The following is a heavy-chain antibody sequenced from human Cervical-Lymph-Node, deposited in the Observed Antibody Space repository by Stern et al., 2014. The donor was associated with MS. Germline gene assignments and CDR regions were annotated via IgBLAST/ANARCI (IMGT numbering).Heavy chain of an antibody. CDR2: IYWDDDK. Sequence: ESGPTLVKPTQTLTLTCTFSGFSLSTSGVGVGWIRQPPGKALEWXALIYWDDDKRYSPSLKSRLTITKDTSKTQVVLTMTNMDPVDTATYYCARNRNYYDRSDLFDYWGQGTLVTVSS. V-gene: IGHV2-5*02. CDR3: ARNRNYYDRSDLFDY. D-gene: IGHD3-22*01. J-gene: IGHJ4*02. CDR1: GFSLSTSGVG.